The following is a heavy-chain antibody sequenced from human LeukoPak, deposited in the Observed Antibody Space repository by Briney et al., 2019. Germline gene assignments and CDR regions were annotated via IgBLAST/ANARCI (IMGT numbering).Heavy chain of an antibody. V-gene: IGHV1-69*04. D-gene: IGHD6-13*01. CDR1: GGTLSNYA. J-gene: IGHJ4*02. CDR2: IIPMLGIT. Sequence: SVKVSCKASGGTLSNYAISWVRQAPGQGLEWMGRIIPMLGITDYAQKFQGRVTITADKSTSTAYMELSSLRSEDTAVYYCAREGYSSSWYVYWGQGTLVTVSS. CDR3: AREGYSSSWYVY.